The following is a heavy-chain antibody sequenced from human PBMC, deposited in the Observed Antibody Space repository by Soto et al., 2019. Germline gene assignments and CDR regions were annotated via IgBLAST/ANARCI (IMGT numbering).Heavy chain of an antibody. CDR3: ARGAYSSSWYYYGMDV. D-gene: IGHD6-13*01. CDR1: GYTFTSYA. V-gene: IGHV1-3*01. Sequence: QVQLVQSGAEVKKPGASVKVSCKASGYTFTSYAMHWVRQAPGQRLEWMGWINAGNGNTKYSQKFQGRVTITRDTSASTAYMELSSLRSEDTAVYYCARGAYSSSWYYYGMDVWGQGTTVTVSS. J-gene: IGHJ6*02. CDR2: INAGNGNT.